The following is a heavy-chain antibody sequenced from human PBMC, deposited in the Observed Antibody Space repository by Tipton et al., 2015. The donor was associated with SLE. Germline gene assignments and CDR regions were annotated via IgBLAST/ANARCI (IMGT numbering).Heavy chain of an antibody. V-gene: IGHV4-39*02. Sequence: TLSLTCTVSGGSISSRSYYWGWIRQPPGKGLGWFVSIYYSGSTYYNPSLKSRVPKSGDTSKNQFSLKMKSVTAADTAVYYCAGERWNYDFWSGPHYFDSWGQGTLVTVSS. J-gene: IGHJ4*02. CDR1: GGSISSRSYY. CDR2: IYYSGST. CDR3: AGERWNYDFWSGPHYFDS. D-gene: IGHD3-3*01.